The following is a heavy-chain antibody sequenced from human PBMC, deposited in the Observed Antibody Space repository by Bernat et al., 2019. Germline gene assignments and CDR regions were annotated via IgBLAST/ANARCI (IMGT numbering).Heavy chain of an antibody. V-gene: IGHV3-48*01. J-gene: IGHJ6*02. CDR1: GFTFSTYS. D-gene: IGHD5-12*01. Sequence: EVQLVESGGGLVQPGGSLRLSCAASGFTFSTYSMNWVRQAPGKGLEWVSYITSSGATIYYADSVEGRFTVSRDNAKNSLSLQMNSLRAEDTAVYYCARASVDIVAARRVGLRYSYYYYAMDVWGQGTTVSVSS. CDR2: ITSSGATI. CDR3: ARASVDIVAARRVGLRYSYYYYAMDV.